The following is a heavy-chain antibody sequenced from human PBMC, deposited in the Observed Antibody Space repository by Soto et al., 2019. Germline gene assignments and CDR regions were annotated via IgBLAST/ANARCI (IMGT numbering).Heavy chain of an antibody. J-gene: IGHJ5*02. Sequence: QVQLVQSGAEVKKPGASVKVSCKASGYTFISYGISWVRQAPGQGLEWMGWISAYNGNTNYAQKLQGRVTMTTDTSTSTAYMELRSLRSDDTAVYYCARDSGPTGFGGGTWFDPWGQGTLVTVSS. CDR3: ARDSGPTGFGGGTWFDP. D-gene: IGHD3-10*01. CDR1: GYTFISYG. CDR2: ISAYNGNT. V-gene: IGHV1-18*01.